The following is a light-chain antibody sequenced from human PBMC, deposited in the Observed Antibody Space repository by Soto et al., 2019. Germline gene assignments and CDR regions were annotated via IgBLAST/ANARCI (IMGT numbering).Light chain of an antibody. CDR1: SGSIASNY. V-gene: IGLV6-57*04. CDR3: QSYDSNQGVV. J-gene: IGLJ2*01. Sequence: NFMLTQPHSVSESPGKTVTISCTRSSGSIASNYVQWYQQRPGSAPTTVIYEDNQRPSGVPDRFSGSIDSSSNSAPLTISGLKTEDEADYYCQSYDSNQGVVFGGGTKLTVL. CDR2: EDN.